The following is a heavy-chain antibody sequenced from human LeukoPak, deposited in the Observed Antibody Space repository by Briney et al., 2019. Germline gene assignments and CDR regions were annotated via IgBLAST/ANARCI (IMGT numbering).Heavy chain of an antibody. CDR2: IIPILGIA. Sequence: EASVKVSCKASGGTFSSYAISWVRQAPGQGLEWMGRIIPILGIANYAQRFQGRVTITADKSTSTAYMELSSLRSEDTAVYYCATTIFGVVIPNAQWGQGTLVTVSS. CDR3: ATTIFGVVIPNAQ. D-gene: IGHD3-3*01. CDR1: GGTFSSYA. V-gene: IGHV1-69*04. J-gene: IGHJ4*02.